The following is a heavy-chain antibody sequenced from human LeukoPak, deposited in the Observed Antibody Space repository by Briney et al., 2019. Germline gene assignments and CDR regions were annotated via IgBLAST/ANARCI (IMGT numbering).Heavy chain of an antibody. CDR2: ISSYSSYI. V-gene: IGHV3-21*01. Sequence: GGSLRLSCAASGFTFSSYSMNWVRQAPGKGLEWVSSISSYSSYIYYADSVKGRFTISRDNAKNSLYLQMNSLRAEDTAVYYCARARQLDLPYYYYYMDVWGKGTTVTVSS. CDR3: ARARQLDLPYYYYYMDV. CDR1: GFTFSSYS. D-gene: IGHD6-6*01. J-gene: IGHJ6*03.